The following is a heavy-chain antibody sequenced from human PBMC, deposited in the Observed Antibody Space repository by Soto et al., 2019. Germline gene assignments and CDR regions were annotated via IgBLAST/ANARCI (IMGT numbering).Heavy chain of an antibody. D-gene: IGHD5-12*01. Sequence: GASVKVSCKTSGDSFNDYYIHWVRQAPGQGLEWMGWINPNGGATKYAQKFQGRVTVTRDTSIRTVYMELSSLRSDDTAVYYCARESGGATATLDYYYFYMDVWGKGTTVTVS. CDR2: INPNGGAT. CDR1: GDSFNDYY. CDR3: ARESGGATATLDYYYFYMDV. V-gene: IGHV1-2*02. J-gene: IGHJ6*03.